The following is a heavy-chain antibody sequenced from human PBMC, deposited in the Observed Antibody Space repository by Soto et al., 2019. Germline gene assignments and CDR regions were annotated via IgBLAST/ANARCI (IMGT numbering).Heavy chain of an antibody. CDR1: GGSISSGDYY. CDR3: ARGVGSNHYCYCMDG. CDR2: IYYSGST. Sequence: QVQLQESGPGLVKPSQTLSLTCTVSGGSISSGDYYWSWIRQPPGKGLEWSGYIYYSGSTYFNPCRRRAVTISVATSRNRFVLKLSSVTAADTDVYYCARGVGSNHYCYCMDGCGQVSTVGVSS. V-gene: IGHV4-30-4*01. J-gene: IGHJ6*01. D-gene: IGHD4-4*01.